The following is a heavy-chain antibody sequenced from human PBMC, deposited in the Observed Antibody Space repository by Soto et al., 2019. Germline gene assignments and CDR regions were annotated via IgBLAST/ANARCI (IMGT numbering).Heavy chain of an antibody. CDR3: ATDYGGNGLHGMDV. J-gene: IGHJ6*02. V-gene: IGHV3-21*01. Sequence: GGSLRLSCAASGFTFSSYSMNWVRQAPGKGLEWVSSISSSSSYIYYADSVKGRFTIPRDNAKNSLYLQMNSLRAEVTAVYYCATDYGGNGLHGMDVWGQGATVTVSS. CDR2: ISSSSSYI. D-gene: IGHD4-17*01. CDR1: GFTFSSYS.